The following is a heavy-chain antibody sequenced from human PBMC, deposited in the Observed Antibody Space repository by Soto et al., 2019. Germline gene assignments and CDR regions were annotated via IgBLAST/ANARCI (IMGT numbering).Heavy chain of an antibody. J-gene: IGHJ4*02. V-gene: IGHV5-51*01. CDR1: GYSFTSYW. Sequence: GESLKISCKGSGYSFTSYWIGWVRQMPGKGLEWMGIIYPGDSDTRYSPSFQGQVTISADKSISTAYLQWSSLKASDTAMYYCARPRSYYYDSSGFEPGFDYWGQGTLVTVSS. D-gene: IGHD3-22*01. CDR2: IYPGDSDT. CDR3: ARPRSYYYDSSGFEPGFDY.